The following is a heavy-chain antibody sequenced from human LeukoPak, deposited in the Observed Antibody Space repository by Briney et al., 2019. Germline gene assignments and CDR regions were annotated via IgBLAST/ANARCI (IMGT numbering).Heavy chain of an antibody. Sequence: SVKVSCKASGGTFSSYAISWVQQAPGQGLEWMGGIIPIFGTANYAQKFQGRVTITADESTSTAYMELSSLRSEDTAVYYCASGPTIFGVVTPYNWFDPWGQGTLVTVSS. CDR1: GGTFSSYA. CDR2: IIPIFGTA. V-gene: IGHV1-69*01. D-gene: IGHD3-3*01. CDR3: ASGPTIFGVVTPYNWFDP. J-gene: IGHJ5*02.